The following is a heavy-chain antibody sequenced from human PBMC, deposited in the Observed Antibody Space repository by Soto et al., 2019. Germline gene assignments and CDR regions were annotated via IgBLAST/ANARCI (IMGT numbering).Heavy chain of an antibody. Sequence: SETLSLTCTVSGGSISSGSYHWGWIRQAPGKGLEWIGNTHYSGSAYYNPSLKSRVTISVDTSNSQVSLRLGSVTAADTAIYYCAKTANWLAPWGQGTLVTVSS. J-gene: IGHJ5*02. CDR3: AKTANWLAP. V-gene: IGHV4-39*01. CDR1: GGSISSGSYH. CDR2: THYSGSA.